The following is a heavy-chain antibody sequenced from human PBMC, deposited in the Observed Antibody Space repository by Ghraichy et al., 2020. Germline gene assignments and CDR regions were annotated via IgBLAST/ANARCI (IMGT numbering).Heavy chain of an antibody. CDR2: IYYSGST. J-gene: IGHJ4*02. CDR3: ARHGGTVAGRYFDY. D-gene: IGHD6-19*01. V-gene: IGHV4-39*01. CDR1: GGSISSSIHY. Sequence: SETLSLTCTVSGGSISSSIHYWDWIRQPPGKGLEWIGSIYYSGSTYYNPSLKSRVTISVDTSKNQFSLSLSSVTAADTAVYYCARHGGTVAGRYFDYWGQGTLVTVSS.